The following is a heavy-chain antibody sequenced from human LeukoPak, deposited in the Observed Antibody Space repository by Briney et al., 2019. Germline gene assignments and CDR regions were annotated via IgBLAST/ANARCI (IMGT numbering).Heavy chain of an antibody. CDR3: ARYDSSSPGGFDP. Sequence: PSETLSLTCTVSGGSISSYYWSWIRQPPGKGLEWIGSIYHSGSTNYNPSLKSRVTISVDTSKNQFSLKLSSVTAADTAVYYCARYDSSSPGGFDPWGQGTLVTVSS. CDR1: GGSISSYY. CDR2: IYHSGST. D-gene: IGHD6-6*01. J-gene: IGHJ5*02. V-gene: IGHV4-59*12.